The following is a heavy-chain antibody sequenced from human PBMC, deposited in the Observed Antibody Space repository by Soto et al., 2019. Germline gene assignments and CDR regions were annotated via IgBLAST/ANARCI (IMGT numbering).Heavy chain of an antibody. CDR1: GGTFSSYA. V-gene: IGHV1-69*13. J-gene: IGHJ6*02. CDR2: IIPIFGTA. Sequence: RASVKVSCKASGGTFSSYAISWVRQAPGQGLEWMGGIIPIFGTANYAQKFQGRVTITADESTSTAYMELSSLRSEDTAVYYCARAGLFTVTGDYYYYGMDVWGQGTTVTVSS. D-gene: IGHD4-17*01. CDR3: ARAGLFTVTGDYYYYGMDV.